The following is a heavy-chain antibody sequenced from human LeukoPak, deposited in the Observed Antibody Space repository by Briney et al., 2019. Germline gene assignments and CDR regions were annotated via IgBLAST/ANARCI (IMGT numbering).Heavy chain of an antibody. D-gene: IGHD6-13*01. CDR1: GFTFSSYS. J-gene: IGHJ6*03. V-gene: IGHV3-21*01. CDR2: ISSSSSYI. CDR3: ARGDSSSWYYHYYYYMDV. Sequence: PGGSLRLSCAASGFTFSSYSMNWVRQAPGKGLEWASSISSSSSYIYYADSVKGRFTISRDNAKNSLYLQMNSLRAEDTAVYYCARGDSSSWYYHYYYYMDVWGKGTTVTVSS.